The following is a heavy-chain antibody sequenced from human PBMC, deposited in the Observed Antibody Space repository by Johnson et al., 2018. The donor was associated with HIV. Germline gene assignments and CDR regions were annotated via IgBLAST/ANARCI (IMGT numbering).Heavy chain of an antibody. V-gene: IGHV3-66*02. Sequence: MLLVESGGGVVQPGGSLRLSCAASGFTVSSNYMSWVRQAPGKGLEWVSVIYSGGSTYYADSVKGRLTISRDNSKNTVYLQMNSLRAEDTAVFYCGMSGVEDAAFDIWGQGTMVTVSS. CDR3: GMSGVEDAAFDI. D-gene: IGHD7-27*01. CDR2: IYSGGST. J-gene: IGHJ3*02. CDR1: GFTVSSNY.